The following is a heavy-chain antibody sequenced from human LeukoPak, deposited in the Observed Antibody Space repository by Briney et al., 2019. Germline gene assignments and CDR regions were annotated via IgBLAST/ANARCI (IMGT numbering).Heavy chain of an antibody. D-gene: IGHD2-15*01. CDR1: GGSVSSGSYY. V-gene: IGHV4-61*01. Sequence: SETLSLTCTVSGGSVSSGSYYWSWIRQPPGKGLEWIGYIYYSGSTNYNPSLKSRVTISVDTSKNQFSLKLSSVTAAGTAVYYCARDLCSGGSCYSFDYWGQGTLVTVSS. CDR2: IYYSGST. J-gene: IGHJ4*02. CDR3: ARDLCSGGSCYSFDY.